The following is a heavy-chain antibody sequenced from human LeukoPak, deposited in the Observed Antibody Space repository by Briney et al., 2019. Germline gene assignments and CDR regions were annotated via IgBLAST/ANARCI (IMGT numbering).Heavy chain of an antibody. CDR3: AKNYYDSSGLFDY. J-gene: IGHJ4*02. CDR1: GFTFSSYS. Sequence: GGSLRLSCAASGFTFSSYSMNWVRQAPGKGLEWVSSISSSSSYIYYADSVKGRFTISRDNAKDSLHLQMNSLRAEDTAVYYCAKNYYDSSGLFDYWGQGTLVIVSS. D-gene: IGHD3-22*01. CDR2: ISSSSSYI. V-gene: IGHV3-21*01.